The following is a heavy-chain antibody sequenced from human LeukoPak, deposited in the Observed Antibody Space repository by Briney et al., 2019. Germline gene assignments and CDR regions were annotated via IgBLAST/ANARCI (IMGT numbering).Heavy chain of an antibody. D-gene: IGHD3-22*01. CDR2: INWSGGST. CDR3: ARNYYDRSGYSDTFDY. CDR1: GFTFDDYG. Sequence: GGSLRLSCAASGFTFDDYGMSWVRQAPGKGLEWVSGINWSGGSTGYADSVKGRFTISRDNAKNSLYLQMNSLRAEDTAVYYCARNYYDRSGYSDTFDYWGQGTLVTVSS. J-gene: IGHJ4*02. V-gene: IGHV3-20*04.